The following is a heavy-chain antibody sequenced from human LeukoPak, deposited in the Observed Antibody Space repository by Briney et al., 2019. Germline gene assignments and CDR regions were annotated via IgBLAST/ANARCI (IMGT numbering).Heavy chain of an antibody. J-gene: IGHJ4*02. D-gene: IGHD2-15*01. CDR3: VRQDCSSGSCFLDY. CDR2: ISASGGST. V-gene: IGHV3-23*01. Sequence: GGSLRLSCAASGFTFSRHWMTWVRQAPGKGLEWVSGISASGGSTYYADSVRGRFTISRDNSKNTLYVQMNSLRVEDTAVYYCVRQDCSSGSCFLDYWGQGILVTVSS. CDR1: GFTFSRHW.